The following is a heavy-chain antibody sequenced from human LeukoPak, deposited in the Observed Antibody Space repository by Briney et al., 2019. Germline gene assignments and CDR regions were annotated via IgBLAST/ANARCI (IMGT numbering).Heavy chain of an antibody. J-gene: IGHJ4*02. CDR2: IGSSSSYT. D-gene: IGHD4-17*01. CDR1: GFTFSDYY. Sequence: GGSLRLSCAASGFTFSDYYMSWIRQAPGKGLEWVSYIGSSSSYTNYADSVKGRFTISRDNARNTLYLQMNSLRAEDTAVYYCAKVRDDYGDYYFDYWGQGTLVTVSS. CDR3: AKVRDDYGDYYFDY. V-gene: IGHV3-11*05.